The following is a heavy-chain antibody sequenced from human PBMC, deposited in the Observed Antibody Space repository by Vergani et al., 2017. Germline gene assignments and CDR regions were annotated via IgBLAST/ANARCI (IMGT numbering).Heavy chain of an antibody. D-gene: IGHD6-13*01. V-gene: IGHV1-8*01. CDR2: MNPNSGNT. Sequence: QVQLVQSGAEVKKPGASVKVSCKASGYTFTSYDINWVRQATGQGLEWMGWMNPNSGNTGYAQKFQGRVTMTRNTSISKVYMELRSLRYEDTAVYYCERAARGIAAAGPGYWGQGTLVTVSS. CDR1: GYTFTSYD. CDR3: ERAARGIAAAGPGY. J-gene: IGHJ4*02.